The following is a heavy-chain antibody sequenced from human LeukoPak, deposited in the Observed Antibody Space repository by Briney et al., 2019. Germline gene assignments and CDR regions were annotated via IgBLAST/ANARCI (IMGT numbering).Heavy chain of an antibody. CDR1: GGSISSYY. Sequence: SETLSLTCTVSGGSISSYYWSWIRQPPGKGLEWIGYIYYSGSTNYNPSLKSRVTISVDTSKNQFSLKLSSVTAADTAVYYCARGLYDYVWGSYRYGPPDYWGQGTLVTASS. D-gene: IGHD3-16*02. CDR3: ARGLYDYVWGSYRYGPPDY. J-gene: IGHJ4*02. CDR2: IYYSGST. V-gene: IGHV4-59*01.